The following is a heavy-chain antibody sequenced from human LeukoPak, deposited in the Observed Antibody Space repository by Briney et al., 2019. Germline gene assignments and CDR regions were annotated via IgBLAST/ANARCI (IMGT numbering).Heavy chain of an antibody. D-gene: IGHD2-2*01. CDR2: ISSSSTSI. CDR3: ARDSKLYCSSTSCYMDV. CDR1: GFTFSGYS. V-gene: IGHV3-21*01. J-gene: IGHJ6*04. Sequence: GGSLRLSCAASGFTFSGYSMNWVGQAPGKGLEWVSSISSSSTSIYYADSVKGRFTISRDNAKNSLYLQVNGLGAEDTAVYYCARDSKLYCSSTSCYMDVWGKGTTVTVSS.